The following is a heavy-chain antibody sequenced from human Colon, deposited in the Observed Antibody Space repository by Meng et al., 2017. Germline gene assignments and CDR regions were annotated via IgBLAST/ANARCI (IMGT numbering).Heavy chain of an antibody. J-gene: IGHJ2*01. CDR2: IDDSGTT. V-gene: IGHV4-31*01. D-gene: IGHD2-2*01. CDR1: GATINSGGYF. Sequence: QVQLQGSGPGLVKPSQTLSLTCTVSGATINSGGYFWTWIRQLPGKGLEWIGYIDDSGTTKYNPSLKNSLTISRDTSKNEFSLKLGSVTAADTAVYYCARQVGKYWYFDVWGRGTLVTVSS. CDR3: ARQVGKYWYFDV.